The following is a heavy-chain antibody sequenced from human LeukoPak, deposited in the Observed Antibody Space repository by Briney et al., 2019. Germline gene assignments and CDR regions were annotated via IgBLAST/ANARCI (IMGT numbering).Heavy chain of an antibody. Sequence: GGSLRLSCAASGFTFSSYAMHWVRQAPGKGLEWVAVISYDGSNKSYADSVKGRFTISRDNSKNTLYLQMNSLRAEDTAVYYCANLPAVDAFDIWGQGTMVTVSS. D-gene: IGHD2-2*01. CDR3: ANLPAVDAFDI. CDR1: GFTFSSYA. V-gene: IGHV3-30-3*01. CDR2: ISYDGSNK. J-gene: IGHJ3*02.